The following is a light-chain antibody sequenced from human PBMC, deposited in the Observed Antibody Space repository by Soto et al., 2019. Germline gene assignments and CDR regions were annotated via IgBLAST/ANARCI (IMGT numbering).Light chain of an antibody. CDR3: SSYTSKSSLI. V-gene: IGLV2-14*01. CDR2: EVR. J-gene: IGLJ2*01. CDR1: MRDVGAYNL. Sequence: QSALTQPASVSGSPGQSITISCAGTMRDVGAYNLVSWYQQHPGRAPQLIIYEVRNRPSGISFRFSGSKSGNSASLTISGLQAEDEADYYCSSYTSKSSLIFGGGTKVTVL.